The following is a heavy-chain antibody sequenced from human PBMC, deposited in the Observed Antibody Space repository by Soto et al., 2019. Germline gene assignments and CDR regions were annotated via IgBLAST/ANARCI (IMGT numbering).Heavy chain of an antibody. CDR1: GFTFSSYS. CDR2: ISSSSSTI. Sequence: EVQLVESGGGLVQPGGSLRLSCAASGFTFSSYSMNWVRQAPGKGREWVSYISSSSSTIYYADSVKGRFTISRDNAKNSLYLQMNSLRAEDTAVYYCARALRYCSSTSCAESDYWGQGTLVTVSS. CDR3: ARALRYCSSTSCAESDY. D-gene: IGHD2-2*01. V-gene: IGHV3-48*01. J-gene: IGHJ4*02.